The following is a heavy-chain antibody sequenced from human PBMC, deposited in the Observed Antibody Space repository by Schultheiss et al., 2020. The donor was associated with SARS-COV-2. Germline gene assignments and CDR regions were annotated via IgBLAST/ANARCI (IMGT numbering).Heavy chain of an antibody. D-gene: IGHD2-21*01. Sequence: GGSLRLSCAASGFTFSSYGMHWVRQAPGKGLEWVAVISYDGRNKYYADSVKGRFTISRDNSKNTLYLQMNSLRAEETAVYYCAKDGGYCGGDCSGNYYFDYWGQGTLVTVSS. CDR3: AKDGGYCGGDCSGNYYFDY. J-gene: IGHJ4*02. CDR2: ISYDGRNK. V-gene: IGHV3-30*18. CDR1: GFTFSSYG.